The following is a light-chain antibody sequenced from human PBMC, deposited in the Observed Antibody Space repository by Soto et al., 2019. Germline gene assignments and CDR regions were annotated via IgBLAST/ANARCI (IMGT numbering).Light chain of an antibody. Sequence: QSALTQPRSVSGSPGQSVTISCTGTNSDVGGFSYVSWYQQLPGKAPKLIIYGVTKRPSGVPDRFSGSKSGNTASLTISGLQAEDAADYYCCSHAGSSQAFGTGTRSPS. CDR2: GVT. V-gene: IGLV2-11*01. J-gene: IGLJ1*01. CDR3: CSHAGSSQA. CDR1: NSDVGGFSY.